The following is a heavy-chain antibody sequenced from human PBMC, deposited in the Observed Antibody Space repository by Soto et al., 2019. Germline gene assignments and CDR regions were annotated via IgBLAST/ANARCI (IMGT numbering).Heavy chain of an antibody. Sequence: PGGSLRLSCAASGFTFSSYAMSWVRQAPGKGLEWVSAISGSGGSTYYADSVKGRFTISRDNSKNTLYLQMNSLRAEDTAVYYCAKRFGGKIPAATDYFDYWGQGTLVTVSS. D-gene: IGHD2-2*01. V-gene: IGHV3-23*01. CDR3: AKRFGGKIPAATDYFDY. CDR2: ISGSGGST. CDR1: GFTFSSYA. J-gene: IGHJ4*02.